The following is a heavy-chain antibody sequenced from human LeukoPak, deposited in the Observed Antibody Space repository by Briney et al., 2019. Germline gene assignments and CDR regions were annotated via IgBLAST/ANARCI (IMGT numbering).Heavy chain of an antibody. CDR3: ALEGGCCSSATCYGPDY. D-gene: IGHD2-2*01. J-gene: IGHJ4*02. CDR2: VGGDDTN. Sequence: GGSLRLFCVASGFIFSEYAMNWVRQAPGKGLEWVSVVGGDDTNYYIDSAKGRFTISRDKSKSTLYLQMNRLRAEDTAVYHCALEGGCCSSATCYGPDYWGQGTLVTVSS. CDR1: GFIFSEYA. V-gene: IGHV3-23*01.